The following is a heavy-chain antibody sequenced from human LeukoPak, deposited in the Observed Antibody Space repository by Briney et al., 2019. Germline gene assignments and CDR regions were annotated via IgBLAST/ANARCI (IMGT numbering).Heavy chain of an antibody. CDR3: AKVGFSPYHYYYYYMDV. V-gene: IGHV3-30*02. Sequence: PGGALRLSCAASGFTFSSYGMHWVRQAPGKGLEWVAFIRYDGSNKYYADSVKGRFTISRDNSKNTLYLQMNSLRAEDTAVYYCAKVGFSPYHYYYYYMDVWGKGTTVTVSS. D-gene: IGHD3-16*01. J-gene: IGHJ6*03. CDR2: IRYDGSNK. CDR1: GFTFSSYG.